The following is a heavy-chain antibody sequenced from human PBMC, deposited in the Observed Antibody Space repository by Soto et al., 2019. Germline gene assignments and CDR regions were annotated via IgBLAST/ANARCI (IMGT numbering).Heavy chain of an antibody. J-gene: IGHJ5*02. Sequence: QLQLQESGPGLVKLSETLSLTCTVSGGSISRFNYFWGWLRQPPGKGLEWIGSIYYSGNTYYNPSLQSRVTISVDTSKKQCTLTLRSVTAADTAVYYCARGGGSTFNWFDPWGQGTLVTVSP. V-gene: IGHV4-39*01. D-gene: IGHD2-15*01. CDR2: IYYSGNT. CDR1: GGSISRFNYF. CDR3: ARGGGSTFNWFDP.